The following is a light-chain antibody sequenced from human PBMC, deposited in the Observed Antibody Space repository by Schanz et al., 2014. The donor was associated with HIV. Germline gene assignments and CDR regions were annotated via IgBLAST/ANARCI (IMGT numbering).Light chain of an antibody. CDR3: QQANTFPPWT. J-gene: IGKJ1*01. CDR2: AAS. Sequence: DVQMTQSPSSLSASVGDRVTITCRASQSISTFLNWYQQKPGKAPKLLIHAASSLQSGVPSRFSGSGSGTDFTLIISSLQPEDFATYYCQQANTFPPWTFGHGTKVEI. CDR1: QSISTF. V-gene: IGKV1-39*01.